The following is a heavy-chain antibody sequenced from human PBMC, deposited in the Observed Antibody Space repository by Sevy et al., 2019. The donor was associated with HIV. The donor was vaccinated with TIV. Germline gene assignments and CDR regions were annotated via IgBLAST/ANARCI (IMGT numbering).Heavy chain of an antibody. V-gene: IGHV3-30-3*01. Sequence: GGSLRLSCAASGFTFSSYAMHWVRQAPGKGLEWVAVISYDGSNKYYADSVKGRFTISRDNSKNTLYLQMNSLRAEDTAVYYCERGNSDIVATTYSWFDPWGHGTLVTVSS. D-gene: IGHD5-12*01. CDR2: ISYDGSNK. CDR1: GFTFSSYA. J-gene: IGHJ5*02. CDR3: ERGNSDIVATTYSWFDP.